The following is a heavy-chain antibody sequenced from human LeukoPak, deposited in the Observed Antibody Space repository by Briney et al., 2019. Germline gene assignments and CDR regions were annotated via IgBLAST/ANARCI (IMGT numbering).Heavy chain of an antibody. CDR2: ISYDGSNK. CDR1: GFTFSSYA. D-gene: IGHD6-13*01. J-gene: IGHJ4*02. V-gene: IGHV3-30-3*01. CDR3: AREEEVAAAGTGYFDY. Sequence: PGGSLRLSCAAAGFTFSSYAMHWVRQAEGKWLEWVAAISYDGSNKYYADSGKGRFTISRDNSKNTLYLQMNSLRAEDTAVYYCAREEEVAAAGTGYFDYWGQGTLVSVSS.